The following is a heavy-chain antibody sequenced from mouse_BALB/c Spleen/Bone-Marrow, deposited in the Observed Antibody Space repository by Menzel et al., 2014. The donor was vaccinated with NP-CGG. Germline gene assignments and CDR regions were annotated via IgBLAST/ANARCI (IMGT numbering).Heavy chain of an antibody. CDR2: IYPGSGNT. CDR1: GYAFTNYW. CDR3: ARRRSLDY. V-gene: IGHV1-63*02. J-gene: IGHJ2*01. Sequence: QVQLKHSGAELVRPGTSVKISCKASGYAFTNYWLGWVKQRPGHGLEWIGDIYPGSGNTYYTEKFKGKATLTADTSSSTAYMQLSSLTSEDSAVYLCARRRSLDYWGQGTILTVSS.